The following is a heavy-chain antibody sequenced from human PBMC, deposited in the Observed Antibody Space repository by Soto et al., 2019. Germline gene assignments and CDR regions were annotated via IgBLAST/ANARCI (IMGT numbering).Heavy chain of an antibody. Sequence: EVQLVESGGGLIQPGGSLRLSCVASGLTVSHNYMAWVRQAPEMGLEWVSILYTEGTTYYADSVKGRFTISSDSSNNTLFLPMDSLRAEDTAVYYCVRPRPSGENYGMDVWGQGTTVTVSS. D-gene: IGHD3-16*01. CDR3: VRPRPSGENYGMDV. V-gene: IGHV3-53*01. CDR1: GLTVSHNY. CDR2: LYTEGTT. J-gene: IGHJ6*02.